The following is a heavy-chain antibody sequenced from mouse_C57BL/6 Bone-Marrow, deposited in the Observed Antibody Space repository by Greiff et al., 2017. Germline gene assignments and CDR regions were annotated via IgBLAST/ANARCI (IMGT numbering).Heavy chain of an antibody. D-gene: IGHD1-1*02. J-gene: IGHJ2*01. CDR1: GYSITSGYY. Sequence: EVQLQESGPGLVKPSQSLSLTCSVTGYSITSGYYWNWIRQFPGNKLEWMGYISYDGSNNYNPSLKNRISITRDTSKNQFFLKLNSVTTEDTATYYCARRGLWEYYFDYWGQGTTLTVSS. CDR3: ARRGLWEYYFDY. V-gene: IGHV3-6*01. CDR2: ISYDGSN.